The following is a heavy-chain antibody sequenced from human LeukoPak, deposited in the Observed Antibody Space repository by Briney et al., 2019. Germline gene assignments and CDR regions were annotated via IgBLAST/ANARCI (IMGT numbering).Heavy chain of an antibody. D-gene: IGHD1/OR15-1a*01. CDR2: IYYSGST. J-gene: IGHJ5*02. CDR3: ARDLPTYNWNKFNWFDP. CDR1: GGSISSSSYY. Sequence: SETLSLTCTVSGGSISSSSYYWGWIRQPPGKGLEWIGSIYYSGSTYYNPSLKSRVTISVDTSKNQFSLKLSSVTAADTAVYYCARDLPTYNWNKFNWFDPWGQGTLVTVSP. V-gene: IGHV4-39*07.